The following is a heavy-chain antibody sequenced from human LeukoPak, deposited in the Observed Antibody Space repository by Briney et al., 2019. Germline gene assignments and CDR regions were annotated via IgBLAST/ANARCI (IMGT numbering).Heavy chain of an antibody. D-gene: IGHD3-22*01. V-gene: IGHV4-30-2*03. CDR2: IYYSGST. CDR3: ARIRYDSSGYQLYYFDY. CDR1: GGSISSGGYY. J-gene: IGHJ4*02. Sequence: SQTLSLTCTVSGGSISSGGYYWSWIRQPPGKGLEWIGSIYYSGSTYYNPSLKSRVTISVDTSKNQFSLKLSSVTAADTAVYYCARIRYDSSGYQLYYFDYWGQGTLVTVSS.